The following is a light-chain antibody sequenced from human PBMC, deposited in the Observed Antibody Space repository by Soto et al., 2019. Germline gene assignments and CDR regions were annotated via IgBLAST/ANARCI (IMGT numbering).Light chain of an antibody. J-gene: IGKJ5*01. V-gene: IGKV3D-15*01. CDR1: PSVGNY. CDR2: AIS. CDR3: QQHNQWPIT. Sequence: EIVMTQSPATLSVSPGERASLSCRASPSVGNYLAWYQQKPGQTPRLLLSAISTRATGITARFSGSGSGTEFTLTINSLQSEDFAVYYCQQHNQWPITFGQGTRLEIK.